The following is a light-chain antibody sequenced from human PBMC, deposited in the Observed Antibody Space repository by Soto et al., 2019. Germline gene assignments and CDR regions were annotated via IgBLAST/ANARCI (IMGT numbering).Light chain of an antibody. J-gene: IGKJ1*01. CDR3: QQYNSYPWT. Sequence: DIQMTQSPSTLSASVGDRVTITCRASQSISSWLAWYQQKPGKAPKLLIYDASSLESGGPSRFSGSGSGTEFTLTISSLQPDDFATYYCQQYNSYPWTFGKGKKVEIK. CDR1: QSISSW. CDR2: DAS. V-gene: IGKV1-5*01.